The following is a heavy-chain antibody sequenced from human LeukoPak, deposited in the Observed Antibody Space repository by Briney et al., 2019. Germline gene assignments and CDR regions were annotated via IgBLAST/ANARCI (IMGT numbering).Heavy chain of an antibody. J-gene: IGHJ4*02. CDR3: AKTTTGYSSGRFPGWPVDY. CDR2: ISDSGGST. V-gene: IGHV3-23*01. Sequence: PGGSLRLSCAVSGITLSNYGMSWVRQAPGKGLEWVAGISDSGGSTNYADSVKGRFTISRDNPKNTLYLQMNSLRAEDTAVYYCAKTTTGYSSGRFPGWPVDYWGQGTLVTVSS. D-gene: IGHD6-19*01. CDR1: GITLSNYG.